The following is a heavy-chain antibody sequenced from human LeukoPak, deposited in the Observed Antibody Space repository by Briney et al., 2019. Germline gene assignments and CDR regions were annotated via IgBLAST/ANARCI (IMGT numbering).Heavy chain of an antibody. J-gene: IGHJ6*03. V-gene: IGHV1-2*02. CDR3: ARGSRYCSSTSCPRYYYYYYMDV. Sequence: ASVKVSCKASGYTFTGYYMHWVRQAPGQGLEWMGWINPNSGGTNYAQKFQGRVTITADESTSTAYMELSSLRSEDTAVYYCARGSRYCSSTSCPRYYYYYYMDVWGKGTTVTISS. CDR1: GYTFTGYY. CDR2: INPNSGGT. D-gene: IGHD2-2*01.